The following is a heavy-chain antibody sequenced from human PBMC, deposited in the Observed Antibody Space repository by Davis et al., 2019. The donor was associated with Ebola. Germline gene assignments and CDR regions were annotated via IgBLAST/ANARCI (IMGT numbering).Heavy chain of an antibody. CDR2: IYYSGSA. CDR1: AGSISNYY. Sequence: MPSETLSLTCTVSAGSISNYYWSWIRQPPGKGLEWIGSIYYSGSANNKPSLKSRVTIPVDTSKNQFSLKLSSVTAADTAVYYWARDCSGSTCYSSGNWFDPWGQGTLVTVSS. J-gene: IGHJ5*02. D-gene: IGHD2-15*01. CDR3: ARDCSGSTCYSSGNWFDP. V-gene: IGHV4-59*01.